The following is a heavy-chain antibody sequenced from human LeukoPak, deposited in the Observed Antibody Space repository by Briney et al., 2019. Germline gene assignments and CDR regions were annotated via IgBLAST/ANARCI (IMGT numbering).Heavy chain of an antibody. Sequence: GASVKVSCKASGYTFTSYDINWVRQATGQGLEWMGWMNPNSGNTGYAQKFQGRVTMTRNTSISTSYMELSSLRSEDTAVYYCLSMVIVGARELHYWGQGTLVTVSS. J-gene: IGHJ4*02. V-gene: IGHV1-8*01. CDR2: MNPNSGNT. D-gene: IGHD1-26*01. CDR1: GYTFTSYD. CDR3: LSMVIVGARELHY.